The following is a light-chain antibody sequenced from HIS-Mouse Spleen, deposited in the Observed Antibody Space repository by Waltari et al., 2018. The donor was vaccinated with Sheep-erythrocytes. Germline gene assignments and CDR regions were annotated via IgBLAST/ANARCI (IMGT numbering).Light chain of an antibody. J-gene: IGLJ3*02. CDR2: EGS. Sequence: QSALTQPASVSGSPGQSITIPCTGTSSDVGSYNFVSWYQQHPGKAPKLMIYEGSKRPSGVSNRVSGSKSGNTASLTISGLQAEDEADYYCCSYAGSSTPWVFGGGTKLTVL. CDR1: SSDVGSYNF. V-gene: IGLV2-23*01. CDR3: CSYAGSSTPWV.